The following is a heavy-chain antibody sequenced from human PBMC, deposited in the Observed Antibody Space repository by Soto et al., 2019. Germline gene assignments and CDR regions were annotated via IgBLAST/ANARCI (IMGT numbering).Heavy chain of an antibody. J-gene: IGHJ5*02. D-gene: IGHD3-3*01. CDR3: ARVRPDYDFWSGYDDL. Sequence: GSLRLSCAASGFTFSTYEMKWVRQAPGKGLEWVSYISSGGSSIYYADSVKGRFTISRDNAKNSLYLQMNSLRAEDTAIYYCARVRPDYDFWSGYDDLWGQGTLVTVSS. V-gene: IGHV3-48*03. CDR2: ISSGGSSI. CDR1: GFTFSTYE.